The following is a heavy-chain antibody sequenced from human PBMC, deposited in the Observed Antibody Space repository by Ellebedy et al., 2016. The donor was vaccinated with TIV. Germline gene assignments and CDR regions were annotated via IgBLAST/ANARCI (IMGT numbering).Heavy chain of an antibody. V-gene: IGHV5-51*01. CDR3: ARLSMVRGVIDY. Sequence: GGSLRLSCKGSGYSFPTYWIGWVRQMPGKGLEWMGIIYPGDSDTRYGPSFQGQVTISADKSISTAYLQWSSLKASDTAMYYCARLSMVRGVIDYWGQGTLVTVSS. D-gene: IGHD3-10*01. CDR2: IYPGDSDT. J-gene: IGHJ4*02. CDR1: GYSFPTYW.